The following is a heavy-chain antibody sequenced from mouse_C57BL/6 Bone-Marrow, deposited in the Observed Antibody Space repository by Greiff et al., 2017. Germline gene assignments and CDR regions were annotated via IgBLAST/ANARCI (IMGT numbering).Heavy chain of an antibody. CDR1: GFNIKDDY. J-gene: IGHJ4*01. CDR3: TPDDYDGLLYAMDY. CDR2: IDPENGDT. D-gene: IGHD2-4*01. Sequence: EVQLQQSGAELVRPGASVKLSCTASGFNIKDDYMHWVKQRPEQGLEWIGWIDPENGDTEYASKFQGKATITADTSSNTAYLQLSSLTSEDTAVYYCTPDDYDGLLYAMDYWGQGTSVTVSS. V-gene: IGHV14-4*01.